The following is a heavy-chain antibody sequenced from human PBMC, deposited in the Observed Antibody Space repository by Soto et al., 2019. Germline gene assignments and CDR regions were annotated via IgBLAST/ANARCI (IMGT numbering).Heavy chain of an antibody. J-gene: IGHJ6*02. D-gene: IGHD3-3*01. CDR1: GGSISSYY. CDR2: IYYSGST. V-gene: IGHV4-59*01. Sequence: PSETLSLTCTVSGGSISSYYWSWIRQPPGKGLEWIGYIYYSGSTDYDPSLKSRVTISVDTSKNQFSLKLSSVTAADTAVYYCARDGGFYYGLDVWGQGTMVTVSS. CDR3: ARDGGFYYGLDV.